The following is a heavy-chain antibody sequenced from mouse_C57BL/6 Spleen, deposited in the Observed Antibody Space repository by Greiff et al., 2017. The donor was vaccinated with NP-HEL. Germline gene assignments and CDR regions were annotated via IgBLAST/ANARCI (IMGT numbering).Heavy chain of an antibody. CDR1: GYTFTSYW. J-gene: IGHJ4*01. D-gene: IGHD2-12*01. V-gene: IGHV1-55*01. CDR3: ARQDPLQLLYLGAMDY. CDR2: IYPGSGST. Sequence: VQLQQSGAELVKPGASVKMSCKASGYTFTSYWITWVKQRPGQGLEWIGDIYPGSGSTNYNEKFKSKATLTVDTSSSTAYMQLSSLTSEDSAVYYCARQDPLQLLYLGAMDYWGQGTSVTVSS.